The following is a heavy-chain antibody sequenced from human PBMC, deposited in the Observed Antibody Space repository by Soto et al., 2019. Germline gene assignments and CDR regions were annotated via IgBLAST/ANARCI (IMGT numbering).Heavy chain of an antibody. CDR1: GFTFRSYN. Sequence: GGSLRLSCAASGFTFRSYNMNWVRQAPGKGLEWVSFISSSSTYIYYGDSVKGRFTISRDNAENSLYLQMKSLRAEDTAVYYCAKASSRGSLYYFDYWGQGTLVTVSS. CDR2: ISSSSTYI. V-gene: IGHV3-21*04. D-gene: IGHD3-16*01. J-gene: IGHJ4*02. CDR3: AKASSRGSLYYFDY.